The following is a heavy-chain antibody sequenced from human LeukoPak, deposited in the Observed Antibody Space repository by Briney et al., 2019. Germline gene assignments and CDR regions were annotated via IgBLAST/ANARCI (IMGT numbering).Heavy chain of an antibody. CDR3: ARHVTTTDVSWFDP. CDR2: IDPGDSDT. CDR1: GYSFTTYW. Sequence: GESLKISCKGSGYSFTTYWIGWVRQMPGKGLEWMGIIDPGDSDTRYSPSFQGQVTISADKSISTAYLQWSSLKASDTAMYYCARHVTTTDVSWFDPWGQGTLVTVSS. V-gene: IGHV5-51*01. J-gene: IGHJ5*02. D-gene: IGHD1-1*01.